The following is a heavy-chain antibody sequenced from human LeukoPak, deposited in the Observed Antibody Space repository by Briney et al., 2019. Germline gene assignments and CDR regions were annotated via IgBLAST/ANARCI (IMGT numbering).Heavy chain of an antibody. J-gene: IGHJ4*02. CDR3: AKDHVQLWLLDY. Sequence: GGSLRLSCAASGFTFSSYGMHWVRQAPGKGLEWVAFIRYDGSNKYYEDSVKGRFTISRDNSKNTLYLQMNSLRAEDTAVYYCAKDHVQLWLLDYWGQGTLVTVSS. V-gene: IGHV3-30*02. CDR1: GFTFSSYG. D-gene: IGHD5-18*01. CDR2: IRYDGSNK.